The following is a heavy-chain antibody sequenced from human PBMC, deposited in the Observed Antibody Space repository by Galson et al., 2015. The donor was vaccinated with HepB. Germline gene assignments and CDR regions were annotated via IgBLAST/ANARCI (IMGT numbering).Heavy chain of an antibody. V-gene: IGHV3-74*01. J-gene: IGHJ5*02. CDR2: INSDGSST. Sequence: SLRLSCAASGFTFSSYWIHWVRQAPGKGLVWVSRINSDGSSTSYADSVKGRFTISRDNAKNTLYLQMNSLRAEDTAVYYCAREYGYCSGGSCYGWFDPWGQGTLVTVSS. D-gene: IGHD2-15*01. CDR3: AREYGYCSGGSCYGWFDP. CDR1: GFTFSSYW.